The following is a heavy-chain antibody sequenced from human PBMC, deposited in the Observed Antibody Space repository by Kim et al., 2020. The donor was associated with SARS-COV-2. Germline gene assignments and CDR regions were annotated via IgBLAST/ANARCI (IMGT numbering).Heavy chain of an antibody. D-gene: IGHD2-2*01. CDR1: GGSISSYY. CDR3: ARSLGDPAAMGPFDY. V-gene: IGHV4-59*13. Sequence: SETLSLTCTVSGGSISSYYWSWIRQPPGKGLEWIGYIYYSGSTNYNPSLKSRVTISVDTSKNQFSLKLSSVTAADTAVYYCARSLGDPAAMGPFDYWGQGTLVTVSS. CDR2: IYYSGST. J-gene: IGHJ4*02.